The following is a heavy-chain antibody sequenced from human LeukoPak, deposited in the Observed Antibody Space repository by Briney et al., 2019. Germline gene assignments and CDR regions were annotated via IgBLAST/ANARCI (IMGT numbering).Heavy chain of an antibody. Sequence: GGILRLSCAASGFSFSSSHMSWVRQGPGKGLEWVSDITDSGIKTFYADSVKGRFTISRDNSKNTLYLQMNSLRAEDTALYYCARILTGYYDKWGQGTLVTVSS. CDR1: GFSFSSSH. CDR3: ARILTGYYDK. J-gene: IGHJ4*02. V-gene: IGHV3-23*01. D-gene: IGHD3-9*01. CDR2: ITDSGIKT.